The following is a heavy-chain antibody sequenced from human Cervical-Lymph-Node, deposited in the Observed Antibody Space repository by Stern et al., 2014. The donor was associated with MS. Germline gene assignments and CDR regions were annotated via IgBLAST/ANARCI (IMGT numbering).Heavy chain of an antibody. CDR2: ISYDGRNE. Sequence: VQLGQSGGGVVQPGRSLRLSCVVSGFTFSNHAMHWVRQAPGKGLEWVTVISYDGRNEYYTDSVQGRFTVSRDHSKNTLYLQMNSLRPDDTAVYYCARATSTTTVTTPYYGLDVWGQGTTVTVSS. CDR3: ARATSTTTVTTPYYGLDV. D-gene: IGHD4-17*01. CDR1: GFTFSNHA. J-gene: IGHJ6*02. V-gene: IGHV3-30*04.